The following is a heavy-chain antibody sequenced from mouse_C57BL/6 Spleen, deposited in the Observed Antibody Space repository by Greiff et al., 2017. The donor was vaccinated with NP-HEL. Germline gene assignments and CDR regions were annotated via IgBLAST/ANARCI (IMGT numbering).Heavy chain of an antibody. CDR2: INPGSGGT. CDR3: ARRNGYYFDY. J-gene: IGHJ2*01. CDR1: GYAFTNYL. D-gene: IGHD1-1*01. Sequence: QVQLQQSGAELVRPGTSVKVSCKASGYAFTNYLIEWVKQRPGQGLAWIGVINPGSGGTNYNEKLKGKATLTADKSSSTAYLQLSSLTSEDSAVYFCARRNGYYFDYWGQGTTLTVSS. V-gene: IGHV1-54*01.